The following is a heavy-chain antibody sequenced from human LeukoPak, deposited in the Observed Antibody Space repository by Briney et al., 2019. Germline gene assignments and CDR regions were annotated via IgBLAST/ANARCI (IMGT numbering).Heavy chain of an antibody. CDR2: ISWNSGSI. V-gene: IGHV3-9*01. CDR1: GFTFDDYA. Sequence: GGSLRLSCAASGFTFDDYAMHWVRQAPGKGLEWVSGISWNSGSIGYADSVKGRFTISRDNAKNSLYLQMNSLRAEDTAVYYCASSTTASLYYFDYWGQGTLVTVSS. D-gene: IGHD4-17*01. CDR3: ASSTTASLYYFDY. J-gene: IGHJ4*02.